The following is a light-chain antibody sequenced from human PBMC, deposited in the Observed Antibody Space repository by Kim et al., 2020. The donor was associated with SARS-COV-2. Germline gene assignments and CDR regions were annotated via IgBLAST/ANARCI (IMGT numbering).Light chain of an antibody. J-gene: IGKJ2*01. CDR3: QQYFDFPYT. V-gene: IGKV1D-8*02. CDR1: QNNARY. Sequence: SASPGDKVTITCRRKQNNARYLAWFQQRPGKAPQLPIYAAYTLHTGAPLRFSRSGSGTDFTLTISPLQSEDSATYFCQQYFDFPYTFGQETKLE. CDR2: AAY.